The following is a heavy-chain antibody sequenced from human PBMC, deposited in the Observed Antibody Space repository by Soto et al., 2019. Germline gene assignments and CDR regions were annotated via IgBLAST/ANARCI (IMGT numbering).Heavy chain of an antibody. CDR3: AGQGGKISQY. Sequence: GAAGKASSEAPFNTFTKSAMVFGRQAPGLRLQWMGWINAGNGNTKYSQKFQGTVTITRDTSASTAYIELSSLRSEDTAVYYCAGQGGKISQYWGQGTLDTVSS. J-gene: IGHJ4*02. D-gene: IGHD3-16*01. CDR1: FNTFTKSA. V-gene: IGHV1-3*01. CDR2: INAGNGNT.